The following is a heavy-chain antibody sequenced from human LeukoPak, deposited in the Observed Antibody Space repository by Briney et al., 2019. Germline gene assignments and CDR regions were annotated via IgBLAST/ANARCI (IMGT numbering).Heavy chain of an antibody. CDR1: GGTFSSYA. CDR2: IIPIFGTA. Sequence: GASVKVSCKASGGTFSSYAISWVRQAPGQGLEWMGGIIPIFGTANYAQKFRGRVTITADESTSTAYMELSSLRSEDTAVYYCARGAVVVPAATMAWFDPWGQGTLVTVSS. CDR3: ARGAVVVPAATMAWFDP. D-gene: IGHD2-2*01. V-gene: IGHV1-69*13. J-gene: IGHJ5*02.